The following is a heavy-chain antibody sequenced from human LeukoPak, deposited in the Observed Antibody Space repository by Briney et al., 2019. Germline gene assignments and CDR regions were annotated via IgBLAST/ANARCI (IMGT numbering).Heavy chain of an antibody. CDR3: ARLSWYSTTWYEGNFQY. D-gene: IGHD2/OR15-2a*01. CDR2: IYPDDSDT. J-gene: IGHJ1*01. Sequence: GESLKISCKGSGFSFTSYWIVWVRQMPGKGLEWMGIIYPDDSDTRYSLSFQGQVTISADKSIRTAYLQWSSLKASDTAMYYCARLSWYSTTWYEGNFQYWGQGTLVSVSS. CDR1: GFSFTSYW. V-gene: IGHV5-51*01.